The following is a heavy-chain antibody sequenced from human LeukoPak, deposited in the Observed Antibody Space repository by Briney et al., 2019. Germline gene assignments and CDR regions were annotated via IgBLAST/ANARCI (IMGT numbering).Heavy chain of an antibody. V-gene: IGHV1-2*02. CDR3: AYLIWSGYHNRRSDAFDI. Sequence: GASVKVSCKASGYTFTGYYMHWVRQAPGQGLEWMGWINPNSGGTNYAQKFQGRVTMTRDTSISTAYMELSRLRSDDTAVYYCAYLIWSGYHNRRSDAFDIWGQGTMVTVSS. CDR1: GYTFTGYY. CDR2: INPNSGGT. D-gene: IGHD3-3*01. J-gene: IGHJ3*02.